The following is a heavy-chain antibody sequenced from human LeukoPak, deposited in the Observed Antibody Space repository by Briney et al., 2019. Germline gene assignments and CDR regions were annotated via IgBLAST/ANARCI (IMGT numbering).Heavy chain of an antibody. CDR1: GGSISSSYY. J-gene: IGHJ5*02. V-gene: IGHV4-39*07. Sequence: SETLPLTCTVSGGSISSSYYWGWIRQPPGKGLEWIGSIYYSGSTYYNPSLKSRVTISVDTSKNQFSLKLSSVTAADTAVYYCARDPKPTYSSSWYNWFDPWGQGTLVTVSS. CDR2: IYYSGST. D-gene: IGHD6-13*01. CDR3: ARDPKPTYSSSWYNWFDP.